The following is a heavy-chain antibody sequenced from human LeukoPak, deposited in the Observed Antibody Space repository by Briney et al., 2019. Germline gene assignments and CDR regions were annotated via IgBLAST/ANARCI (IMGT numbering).Heavy chain of an antibody. V-gene: IGHV4-30-4*01. J-gene: IGHJ4*02. CDR3: ARRYTASPGERFDY. CDR1: GGSISSGDYY. CDR2: IYYSGST. Sequence: SETLSLTCTVSGGSISSGDYYWSWIRQPPGKGLEWIGYIYYSGSTYYNPSLKSRVTISVDTSKNQFSLKLSSVTAADTAVYYCARRYTASPGERFDYWGQGTLVTVSS. D-gene: IGHD2-2*02.